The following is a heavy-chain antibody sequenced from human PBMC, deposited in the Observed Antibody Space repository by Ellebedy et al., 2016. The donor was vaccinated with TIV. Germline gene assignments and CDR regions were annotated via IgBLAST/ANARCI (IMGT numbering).Heavy chain of an antibody. CDR1: AFSFSNYD. CDR3: VGFGVFNL. D-gene: IGHD3-3*01. J-gene: IGHJ5*02. V-gene: IGHV3-13*01. CDR2: IGRGGDT. Sequence: PGGSLRLSCTSSAFSFSNYDMHWVRQATGKGLEWVSSIGRGGDTYYPDSVKGRFTISRENAKNALFLQMDGLRVDDSAVYYCVGFGVFNLWGQGAPVTVSS.